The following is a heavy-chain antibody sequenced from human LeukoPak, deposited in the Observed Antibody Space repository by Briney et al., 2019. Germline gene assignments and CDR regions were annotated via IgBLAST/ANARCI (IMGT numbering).Heavy chain of an antibody. CDR2: IYYSGST. J-gene: IGHJ4*02. D-gene: IGHD2-15*01. CDR1: GGSISSYY. Sequence: SETLSLTCTVSGGSISSYYWSWIRQPPGKGLEWIGYIYYSGSTNYNPSLKSRVTISVDTSKNQFSLKLSSVTAADTAVYYCASHPGPTGYCSGGSCYWAGGYFDYWGQGTLVTVSS. V-gene: IGHV4-59*01. CDR3: ASHPGPTGYCSGGSCYWAGGYFDY.